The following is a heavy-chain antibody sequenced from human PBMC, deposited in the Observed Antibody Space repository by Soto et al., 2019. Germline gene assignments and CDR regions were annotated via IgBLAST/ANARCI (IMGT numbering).Heavy chain of an antibody. CDR1: SGSINSSKL. CDR2: IYHSGST. CDR3: ARQSSSNNYYYYMDV. D-gene: IGHD6-6*01. Sequence: PSETLSLTCAVSSGSINSSKLWGWVPQPPGKGLEWIGEIYHSGSTNYNPSLKSRVTISVDKSKNQFSLKLSSVTAADTAVYYCARQSSSNNYYYYMDVWGKGTTVTVSS. V-gene: IGHV4-4*02. J-gene: IGHJ6*03.